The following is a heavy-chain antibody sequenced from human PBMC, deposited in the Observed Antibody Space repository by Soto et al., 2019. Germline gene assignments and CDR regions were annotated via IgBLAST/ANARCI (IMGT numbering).Heavy chain of an antibody. D-gene: IGHD5-12*01. CDR3: TSTGGYSGYDHYYYYMDV. CDR2: IRSKANSYAT. Sequence: GGSLRLSCAASGFTFSGSAMHWVRQASGKGLEWVGRIRSKANSYATAYAASVKGRFTISRDDSKNTAYLQMNSLKTEDTAVYYCTSTGGYSGYDHYYYYMDVWGKGTTVTVSS. CDR1: GFTFSGSA. V-gene: IGHV3-73*01. J-gene: IGHJ6*03.